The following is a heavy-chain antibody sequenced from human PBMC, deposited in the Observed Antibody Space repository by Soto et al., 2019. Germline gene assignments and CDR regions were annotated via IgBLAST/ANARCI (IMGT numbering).Heavy chain of an antibody. D-gene: IGHD6-6*01. CDR2: IWYDGSNK. CDR3: GRGGHLYSRSSYFGY. J-gene: IGHJ4*02. Sequence: PGGSLRLSCAASGFTFSSYGMHWVRQAPGKGLEWVAVIWYDGSNKYYADSVKGRFTISRDNSKNTLYLQMNSLRAEDTAVYYWGRGGHLYSRSSYFGYRGPGTLVTVSS. V-gene: IGHV3-33*01. CDR1: GFTFSSYG.